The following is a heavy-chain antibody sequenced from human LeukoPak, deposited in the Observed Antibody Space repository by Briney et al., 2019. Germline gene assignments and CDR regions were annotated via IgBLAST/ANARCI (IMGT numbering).Heavy chain of an antibody. D-gene: IGHD2-2*01. V-gene: IGHV4-34*01. J-gene: IGHJ5*02. CDR1: GGSFSGYY. CDR3: ARAKAWVVPAAKNWGSDWFDP. CDR2: INHSGST. Sequence: PSETLSLTCAVYGGSFSGYYWSWIRQPPGKGLEWIGEINHSGSTNYNPSLKSRVTISVDTSKNQFSLKLSSVTAADTAVYYCARAKAWVVPAAKNWGSDWFDPWGQGTLVTVSS.